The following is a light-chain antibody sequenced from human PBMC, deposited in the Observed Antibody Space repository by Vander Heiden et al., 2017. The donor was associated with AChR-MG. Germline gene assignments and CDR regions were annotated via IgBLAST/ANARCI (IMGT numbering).Light chain of an antibody. CDR2: GNN. Sequence: QSVLTQPPPVSGAPGQRVTISCPGSSSTIGAGYDVHWYQQFPGTAPKLLIYGNNNRPSGVPDRFSGSKSGTSASLAITGLQADDEAGYYCQSYESSLSGSNWVFGGGTKLTVL. V-gene: IGLV1-40*01. CDR1: SSTIGAGYD. CDR3: QSYESSLSGSNWV. J-gene: IGLJ3*02.